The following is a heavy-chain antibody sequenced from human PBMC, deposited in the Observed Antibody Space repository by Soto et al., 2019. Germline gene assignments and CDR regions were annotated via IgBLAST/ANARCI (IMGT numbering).Heavy chain of an antibody. CDR3: ARDKPPKAVTTTYYYYYGMDV. CDR1: GGSISSGGYY. J-gene: IGHJ6*02. CDR2: IYYSGST. V-gene: IGHV4-31*03. Sequence: QVQLQESGPGLVKPSQTLSLTCTVSGGSISSGGYYWSWIRQHPGKGLERIGYIYYSGSTYYNPSLKSRVTISVDTSKNQFSLKLSSVTAADTAVYYCARDKPPKAVTTTYYYYYGMDVWGQGTTVTVSS. D-gene: IGHD4-4*01.